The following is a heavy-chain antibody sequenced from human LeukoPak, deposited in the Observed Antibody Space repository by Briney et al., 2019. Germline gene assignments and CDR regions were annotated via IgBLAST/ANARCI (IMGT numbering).Heavy chain of an antibody. CDR2: IYSGGST. J-gene: IGHJ6*02. CDR1: GFTFSNAW. D-gene: IGHD2-21*02. CDR3: ARVSPFCGGDCYSEENGMDV. V-gene: IGHV3-66*01. Sequence: GGSLRLSCAASGFTFSNAWMSWVRQAPGKGLEWVSGIYSGGSTYYADSVKGRFTISRDNSKNTLYLQMNSLRAEDTAVYYCARVSPFCGGDCYSEENGMDVWGQGTTVTVSS.